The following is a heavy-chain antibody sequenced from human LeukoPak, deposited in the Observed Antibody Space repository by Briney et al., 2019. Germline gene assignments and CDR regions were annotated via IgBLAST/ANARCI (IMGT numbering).Heavy chain of an antibody. Sequence: AASVKVSFKASGYTFTVYYMHWVRQAPGQGLEWMGWINPNSGGTNYAQKFQGRVTMTRDTSISTAYMELSRLRSDDTAVYYCARPLRGQLAPWGQGTLVTVSS. CDR2: INPNSGGT. D-gene: IGHD6-6*01. J-gene: IGHJ5*02. V-gene: IGHV1-2*02. CDR1: GYTFTVYY. CDR3: ARPLRGQLAP.